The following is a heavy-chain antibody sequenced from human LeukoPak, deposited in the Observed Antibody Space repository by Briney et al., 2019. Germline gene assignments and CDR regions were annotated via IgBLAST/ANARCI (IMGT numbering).Heavy chain of an antibody. J-gene: IGHJ5*02. CDR3: ARQIVGATNWFDP. D-gene: IGHD1-26*01. V-gene: IGHV1-18*01. CDR1: GYTFTSYA. Sequence: ASVKVSCKSSGYTFTSYAISWVRQAPGQGLEWMGWISANNGNTNYAQKLQGRVTMTTDTSTSTAYMELRTLTSDDTAVYYCARQIVGATNWFDPWGQGILVTVSS. CDR2: ISANNGNT.